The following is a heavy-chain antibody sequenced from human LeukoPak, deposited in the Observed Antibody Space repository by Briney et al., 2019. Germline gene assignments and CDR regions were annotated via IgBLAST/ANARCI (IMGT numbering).Heavy chain of an antibody. CDR1: GFTFSSYW. D-gene: IGHD3-10*01. Sequence: GGSLRLSCAASGFTFSSYWMSWVRQAPGKGLEWVANIKQDGSEKYYVDSVKGRFTISRDNAKNSLYLQMNSLRAEDTAVYYCARAQPEGSGLYFQHWGQGTLVTVSS. V-gene: IGHV3-7*01. CDR2: IKQDGSEK. CDR3: ARAQPEGSGLYFQH. J-gene: IGHJ1*01.